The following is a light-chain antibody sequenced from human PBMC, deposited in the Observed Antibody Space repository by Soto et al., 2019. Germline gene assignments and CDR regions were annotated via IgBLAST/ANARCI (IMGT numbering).Light chain of an antibody. Sequence: QSVLTQSPSASGTPGQRVTISCSGSSSNIGRNSVSWYQKHPGTAPKLLIYSNNLRPSGVPDRFSGSNSGTSASLAISGLQSEDEADYYCAVWDDSLNGYVFGAGTKVTVL. CDR3: AVWDDSLNGYV. CDR1: SSNIGRNS. CDR2: SNN. J-gene: IGLJ1*01. V-gene: IGLV1-44*01.